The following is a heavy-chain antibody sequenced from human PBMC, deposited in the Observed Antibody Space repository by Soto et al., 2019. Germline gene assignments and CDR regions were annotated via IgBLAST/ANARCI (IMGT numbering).Heavy chain of an antibody. CDR1: GFTFSSYA. V-gene: IGHV3-23*01. D-gene: IGHD1-26*01. J-gene: IGHJ4*02. Sequence: EVQLLESGGGLVQPGGSLRLSCAASGFTFSSYAMSWVRQAPGKGLERVSVISGSGGSTYYADSVKGRFTISRDNSKNTLNLQMNGLRAEDTAVYYCARRGSGSYYDYWGQGTLVTVSS. CDR2: ISGSGGST. CDR3: ARRGSGSYYDY.